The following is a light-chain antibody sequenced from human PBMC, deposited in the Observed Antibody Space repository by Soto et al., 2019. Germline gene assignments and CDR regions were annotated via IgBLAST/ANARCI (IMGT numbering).Light chain of an antibody. J-gene: IGLJ1*01. Sequence: QSVLPQPPSVSGAPGQKVTISCTGSSSNIGAGYDVNWYHQLPGTAPKLLIHGNSNRPSGVPDRFSGSKSGTSASLAITGLQAEDEADYFCQSYDSSLSGYVFGTGTKVTV. V-gene: IGLV1-40*01. CDR2: GNS. CDR3: QSYDSSLSGYV. CDR1: SSNIGAGYD.